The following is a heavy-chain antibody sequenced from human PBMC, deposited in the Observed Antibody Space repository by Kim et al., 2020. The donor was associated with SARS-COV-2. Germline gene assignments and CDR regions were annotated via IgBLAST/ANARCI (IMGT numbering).Heavy chain of an antibody. J-gene: IGHJ4*02. CDR3: ARRRYYGSGSYYNYYFDY. Sequence: GESLKISCKGSGYSFTSYWIGWVRQMPGKGLEWMGIIYPGDSDTRYSPSFQGQVTISADKSISTAYLQWSSLKASDTAMYYCARRRYYGSGSYYNYYFDYWGQGTLVTVSS. CDR2: IYPGDSDT. CDR1: GYSFTSYW. D-gene: IGHD3-10*01. V-gene: IGHV5-51*01.